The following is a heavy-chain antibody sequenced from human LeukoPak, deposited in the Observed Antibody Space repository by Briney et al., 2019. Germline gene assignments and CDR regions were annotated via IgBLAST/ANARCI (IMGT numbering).Heavy chain of an antibody. J-gene: IGHJ4*02. CDR2: IWSDGIGK. CDR1: GFTLSYYG. CDR3: ASRVYD. V-gene: IGHV3-33*01. D-gene: IGHD6-6*01. Sequence: GGSLRLSCAASGFTLSYYGMHWVRQAPGKGLEWVADIWSDGIGKYYADSVEGRITISRDNSKNTLYLQMNSLRAEDTAVYYCASRVYDWGQGTLVTVSS.